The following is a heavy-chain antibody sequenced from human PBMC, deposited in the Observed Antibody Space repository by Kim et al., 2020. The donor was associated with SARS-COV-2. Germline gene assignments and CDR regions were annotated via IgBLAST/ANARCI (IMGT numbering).Heavy chain of an antibody. CDR3: ARDRIGTTADFDY. D-gene: IGHD1-1*01. Sequence: SENFQGRVTITRDKSASTAYMELTSLTSEDTAVYYCARDRIGTTADFDYWGQGTLVTVSS. V-gene: IGHV1-3*01. J-gene: IGHJ4*02.